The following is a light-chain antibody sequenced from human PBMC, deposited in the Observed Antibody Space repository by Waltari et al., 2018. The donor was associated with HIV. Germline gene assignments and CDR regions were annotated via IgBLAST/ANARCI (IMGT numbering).Light chain of an antibody. V-gene: IGLV4-69*02. CDR2: LKSDGSH. CDR1: SGHTNYA. J-gene: IGLJ3*02. Sequence: QLVLTQSPSASVSLGASVKLTCTLSSGHTNYAIAWHQQQPEKGPRYLMNLKSDGSHSKGDGIPDRFSGSSSGAERYLTISSLQSEDEADYYCQTWGTGIQVFGGGTKLTVL. CDR3: QTWGTGIQV.